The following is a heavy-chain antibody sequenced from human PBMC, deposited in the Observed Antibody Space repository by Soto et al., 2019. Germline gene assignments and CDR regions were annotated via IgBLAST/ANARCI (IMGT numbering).Heavy chain of an antibody. D-gene: IGHD2-15*01. CDR1: GYTFTGYG. V-gene: IGHV1-18*01. Sequence: QVQLVQSGAEVKKPGDSVKVSCKASGYTFTGYGISWVRQAPGQGPEWMGWISSYNGNTNYAQKRQGRVTMTTDTSTSTAYMELRSLRFDDTATYYCVRTCPGATCYFLYWGQGTLVTVSS. J-gene: IGHJ4*02. CDR2: ISSYNGNT. CDR3: VRTCPGATCYFLY.